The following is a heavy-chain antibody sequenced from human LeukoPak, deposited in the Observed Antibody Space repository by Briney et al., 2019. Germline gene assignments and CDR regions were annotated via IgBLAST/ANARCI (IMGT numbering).Heavy chain of an antibody. Sequence: PSETLSLTCTVSGGSISSYYWSWIRQPPGKGPEWIGYIYYSGSTNYNPSLKSRATISVDTSKNQFSLKLSSVTAADTAVYYCARHVPWGTAMVFDYWGQGTLVTVSS. CDR1: GGSISSYY. V-gene: IGHV4-59*08. J-gene: IGHJ4*02. CDR3: ARHVPWGTAMVFDY. CDR2: IYYSGST. D-gene: IGHD5-18*01.